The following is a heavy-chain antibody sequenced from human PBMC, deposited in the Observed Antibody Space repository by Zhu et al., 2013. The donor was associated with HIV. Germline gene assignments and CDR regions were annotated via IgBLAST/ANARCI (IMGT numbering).Heavy chain of an antibody. J-gene: IGHJ6*02. CDR1: GGTFSSYG. D-gene: IGHD3-3*01. CDR3: ARTQLRLSEWLEVMDV. Sequence: QVQLVQSGADVKKPGSSVKVSCKASGGTFSSYGISWVRQAPGQGLEWMGGIIPMFAATYYAQRFQGRVTITADESTSTAYMELSSLRSEDSAVYYCARTQLRLSEWLEVMDVWGQGTTVTVSS. CDR2: IIPMFAAT. V-gene: IGHV1-69*12.